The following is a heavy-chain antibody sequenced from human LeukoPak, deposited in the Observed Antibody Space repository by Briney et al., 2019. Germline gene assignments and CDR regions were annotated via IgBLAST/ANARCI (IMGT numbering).Heavy chain of an antibody. Sequence: PSETLSLTCAVYGGSFSGYYWSWIRQPPGKGLEWIGEINHSGSTNYNPSLKSRVTISVDTSKNQFSLKLSSVTAADTAVYYCARRWMQLWLQGVFDYWGQGTLVTVSS. D-gene: IGHD5-18*01. J-gene: IGHJ4*02. CDR2: INHSGST. CDR3: ARRWMQLWLQGVFDY. CDR1: GGSFSGYY. V-gene: IGHV4-34*01.